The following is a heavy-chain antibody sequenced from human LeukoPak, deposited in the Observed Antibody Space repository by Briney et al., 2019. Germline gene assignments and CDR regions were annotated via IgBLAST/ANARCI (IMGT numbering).Heavy chain of an antibody. Sequence: PSETLSLTCTVSVGSISSHYSSWIRQPPGKGLEWIGYIYYSGSTNYNPSLKSRVTISVDTSKNQFSLKLSSVTAADTAIYYCARFTWNYLHAFDIWGQGTMVTVSS. V-gene: IGHV4-59*11. J-gene: IGHJ3*02. CDR2: IYYSGST. CDR3: ARFTWNYLHAFDI. CDR1: VGSISSHY. D-gene: IGHD1-7*01.